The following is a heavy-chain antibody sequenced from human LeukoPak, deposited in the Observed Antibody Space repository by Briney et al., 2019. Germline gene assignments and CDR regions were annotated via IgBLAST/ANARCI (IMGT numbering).Heavy chain of an antibody. CDR3: AREMGDREFYFDY. Sequence: SVKVSCKASGGTFSNFALSWVRQAPGQGRQWVGRIIPIVDVTSYAQNFKGRVTITADESTTTAYMELSSLRSEDTAVYYCAREMGDREFYFDYWGQGTLVTVSS. CDR2: IIPIVDVT. J-gene: IGHJ4*02. V-gene: IGHV1-69*04. CDR1: GGTFSNFA. D-gene: IGHD3-10*01.